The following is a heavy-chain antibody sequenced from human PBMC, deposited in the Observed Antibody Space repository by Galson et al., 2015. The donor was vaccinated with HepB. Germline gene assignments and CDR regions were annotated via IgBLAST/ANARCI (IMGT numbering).Heavy chain of an antibody. V-gene: IGHV3-30*18. D-gene: IGHD6-19*01. CDR1: GFTFSSYG. J-gene: IGHJ5*02. Sequence: SLRLSCAASGFTFSSYGMHWVRQAPGKGLEWVAVISYDGSNKYYADSVKGRFTISRDNSKNTLYLQMNSLRAEDTAVYYCAKDSDSSGWYWFDPWGQGTLVTVSS. CDR2: ISYDGSNK. CDR3: AKDSDSSGWYWFDP.